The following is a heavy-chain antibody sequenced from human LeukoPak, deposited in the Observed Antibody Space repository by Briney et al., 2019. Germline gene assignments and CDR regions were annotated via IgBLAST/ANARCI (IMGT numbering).Heavy chain of an antibody. CDR3: ARDRTTMVRGVIRPYNWFDP. V-gene: IGHV4-61*02. Sequence: SETLSLTCTVSGGSISSGTYYWSWIRQPAGKGLEWIGRIYTSGSTNYNPSLKSRVTMSVDTSKNQFSLKLSSVTAADTAVYYCARDRTTMVRGVIRPYNWFDPWGQGTLVTVSS. CDR2: IYTSGST. CDR1: GGSISSGTYY. J-gene: IGHJ5*02. D-gene: IGHD3-10*01.